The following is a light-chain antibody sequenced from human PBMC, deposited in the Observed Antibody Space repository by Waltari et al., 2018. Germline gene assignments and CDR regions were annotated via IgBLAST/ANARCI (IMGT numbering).Light chain of an antibody. CDR3: QSYDSSRTVV. CDR2: GVN. Sequence: QSVLTQPPSVSGAPGQRVSLSCTGSSSNIGAGYDVHWYQQIPGTAPKLLIYGVNTRPAGVPDRFSGSKSGPSASLTITGLQAEDDGDYYCQSYDSSRTVVFGGGTKLTVL. J-gene: IGLJ2*01. V-gene: IGLV1-40*01. CDR1: SSNIGAGYD.